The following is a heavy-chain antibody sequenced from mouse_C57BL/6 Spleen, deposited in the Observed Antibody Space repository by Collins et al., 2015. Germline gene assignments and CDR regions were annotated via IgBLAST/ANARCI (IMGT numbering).Heavy chain of an antibody. J-gene: IGHJ1*03. CDR3: ARFITTVVATNYFDV. Sequence: QVQLQQPGAELVRPGTSVKLSCKASGYTFTSYWMHWVKQRPGQGLEWIGVIDPSDSYTNYNQKFKGKATLTVDTSSGTAYMQLSSLTSEDSAVYYCARFITTVVATNYFDVWGTGTTVTVSS. V-gene: IGHV1-59*01. D-gene: IGHD1-1*01. CDR1: GYTFTSYW. CDR2: IDPSDSYT.